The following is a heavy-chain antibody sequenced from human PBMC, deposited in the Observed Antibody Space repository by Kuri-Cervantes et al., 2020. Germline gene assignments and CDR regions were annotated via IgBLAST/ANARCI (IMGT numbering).Heavy chain of an antibody. V-gene: IGHV4-34*08. CDR3: AAIASAGIYYYYYYMDV. CDR1: GFTFSDHY. CDR2: INHSGST. J-gene: IGHJ6*03. D-gene: IGHD6-13*01. Sequence: SETLSLTCAVYGFTFSDHYMDWVRQAPGKGLEWIGEINHSGSTNYNPSLKSRVTISVDTSKNQFSLKLSSVTAADTAVYYCAAIASAGIYYYYYYMDVWGKGTTVTVSS.